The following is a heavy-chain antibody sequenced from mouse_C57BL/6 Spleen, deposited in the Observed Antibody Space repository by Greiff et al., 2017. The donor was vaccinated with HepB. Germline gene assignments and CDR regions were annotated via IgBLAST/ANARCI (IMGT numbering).Heavy chain of an antibody. D-gene: IGHD2-4*01. J-gene: IGHJ3*01. CDR1: GYTFTSYW. CDR2: IDPSDSYT. Sequence: VQLQQPGAELVMPGASVKLSCKASGYTFTSYWMHWVKQRPGQGLEWIGEIDPSDSYTNYNQKFKGKSTLTVDKSSSTAYMQLSSLTSEDSAVYYCARSNYDYDWFAYWGQGTLVTVSA. CDR3: ARSNYDYDWFAY. V-gene: IGHV1-69*01.